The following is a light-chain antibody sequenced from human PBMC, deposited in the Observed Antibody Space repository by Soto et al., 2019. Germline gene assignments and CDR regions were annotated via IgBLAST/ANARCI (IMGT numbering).Light chain of an antibody. CDR1: SCDVGVYNY. J-gene: IGLJ2*01. V-gene: IGLV2-14*01. CDR3: SSYTSSSTLVV. Sequence: QSALTQPASVSGSPGQSVTISCTGTSCDVGVYNYVPWYQQHPGKAPKLLIYDVSNRPSGVPNRFSGSKSGNTASLTISGLQAEDEADYYCSSYTSSSTLVVFGGGTKLTVL. CDR2: DVS.